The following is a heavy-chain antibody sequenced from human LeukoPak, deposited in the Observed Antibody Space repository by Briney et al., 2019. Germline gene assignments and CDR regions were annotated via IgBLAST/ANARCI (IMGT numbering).Heavy chain of an antibody. CDR3: AAGPAGNGHLSSY. Sequence: GGSLRLSCVASGFTFSAYSIHWVRQVPGKGLMWVSRINGDGNNVNYADSVKGRFTISRDNAKNTLHLQMNSLRAEDTAVYYCAAGPAGNGHLSSYWGQGTRVTVSS. D-gene: IGHD1-1*01. CDR1: GFTFSAYS. J-gene: IGHJ4*02. CDR2: INGDGNNV. V-gene: IGHV3-74*01.